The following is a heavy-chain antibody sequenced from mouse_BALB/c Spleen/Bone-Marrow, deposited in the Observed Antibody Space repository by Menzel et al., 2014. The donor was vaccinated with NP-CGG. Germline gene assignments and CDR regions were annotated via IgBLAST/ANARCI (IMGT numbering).Heavy chain of an antibody. CDR1: GYTFTDYE. Sequence: QVQLKESGAELVRPGASVTLSCKASGYTFTDYEMHWVKQTPVHGLEWIGAIDPETGGTAYNQKFKGKATLTADKSPSTAYMELRSLTSGDSAVYYCTRWDGNYGWFAYWGQGTLVTVSA. V-gene: IGHV1-15*01. CDR3: TRWDGNYGWFAY. D-gene: IGHD2-1*01. J-gene: IGHJ3*01. CDR2: IDPETGGT.